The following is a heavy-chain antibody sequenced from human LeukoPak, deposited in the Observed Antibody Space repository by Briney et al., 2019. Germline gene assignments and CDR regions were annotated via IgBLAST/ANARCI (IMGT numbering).Heavy chain of an antibody. D-gene: IGHD6-19*01. V-gene: IGHV3-73*01. CDR1: GFTLSGAA. Sequence: GGSLRLSCAASGFTLSGAAMHWVRQASGKGLEWLGRIRSKADSYTTAYAASVKGRFTVSRDDSKNTAYLQMNSLKTEDTAVYYCRAAVAGDFFDLWGRGTLVTVSS. CDR2: IRSKADSYTT. J-gene: IGHJ2*01. CDR3: RAAVAGDFFDL.